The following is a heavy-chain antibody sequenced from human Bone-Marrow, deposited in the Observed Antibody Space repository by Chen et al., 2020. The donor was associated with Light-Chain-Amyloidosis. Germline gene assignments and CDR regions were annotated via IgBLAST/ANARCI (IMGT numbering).Heavy chain of an antibody. CDR1: GGSISSGGYY. J-gene: IGHJ5*02. D-gene: IGHD2-2*01. CDR2: IYYSEST. Sequence: QVQLQESGPGLVKPSQTLSLTCTVSGGSISSGGYYWSWIRQHPGKGLEWIGYIYYSESTYYNPSLKSRVTISVDTSKNQFSLKLSSVTAADTAVYYCARNQILGYCSSTSCYDKSLGWFDPWGQGTLVTVSS. CDR3: ARNQILGYCSSTSCYDKSLGWFDP. V-gene: IGHV4-31*03.